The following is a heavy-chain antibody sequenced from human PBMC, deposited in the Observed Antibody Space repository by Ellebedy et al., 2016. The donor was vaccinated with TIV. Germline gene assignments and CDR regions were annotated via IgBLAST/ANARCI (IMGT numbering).Heavy chain of an antibody. CDR3: VKLERGPFDY. CDR1: GFSFSKYA. V-gene: IGHV3-23*01. Sequence: GESLKISCAASGFSFSKYAMSWVRQAPGKGLEWVSAITGSGESTYYADSVKGRFTISRDNSKNTLYPQMNSLRADDTAVYYCVKLERGPFDYWGQGTLVTVSS. J-gene: IGHJ4*02. D-gene: IGHD3-16*01. CDR2: ITGSGEST.